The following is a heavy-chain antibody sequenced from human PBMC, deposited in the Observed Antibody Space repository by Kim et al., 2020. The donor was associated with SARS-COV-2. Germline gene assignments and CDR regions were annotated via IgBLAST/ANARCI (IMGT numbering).Heavy chain of an antibody. CDR3: ARALRDSWIQHHGRRAFDI. Sequence: SETLSLTCTVSGGSVSSGSYYWSWIRQPPGKGLEWIGYIYYSGSTNYNPSLKSRVTISVDTSKNQFSLKLSSVTAADTAVYYCARALRDSWIQHHGRRAFDIWGQGTMVTVSS. CDR1: GGSVSSGSYY. V-gene: IGHV4-61*01. D-gene: IGHD5-18*01. J-gene: IGHJ3*02. CDR2: IYYSGST.